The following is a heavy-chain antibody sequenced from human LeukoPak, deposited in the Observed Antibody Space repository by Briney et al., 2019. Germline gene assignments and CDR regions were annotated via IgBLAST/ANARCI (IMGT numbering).Heavy chain of an antibody. CDR3: AREGTGEYFQH. V-gene: IGHV3-48*04. J-gene: IGHJ1*01. CDR2: ISSSGSTI. D-gene: IGHD3/OR15-3a*01. Sequence: GGSLRLSCAASGFTFSSYSMNWVRQAPGKGLEWVSYISSSGSTIYYADSVKGRFTISRDNAKNSLYLQMNSLRAEDTAVYYCAREGTGEYFQHWGQGTLVTVSS. CDR1: GFTFSSYS.